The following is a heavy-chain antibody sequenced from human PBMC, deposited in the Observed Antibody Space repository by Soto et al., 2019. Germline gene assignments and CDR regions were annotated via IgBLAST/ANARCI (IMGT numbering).Heavy chain of an antibody. CDR3: ERHYQLAGVDY. J-gene: IGHJ4*02. Sequence: QLQLQESGPGLVKPSETLSLTCTVSGGSISSSSYYWGWIRQPPGNGLEWIGRIYYSGRTYYNPSLKSRVIISVDTSKNQFSLKLSFVTAADTAVYYCERHYQLAGVDYWGQGTLVTVSS. V-gene: IGHV4-39*01. D-gene: IGHD6-13*01. CDR1: GGSISSSSYY. CDR2: IYYSGRT.